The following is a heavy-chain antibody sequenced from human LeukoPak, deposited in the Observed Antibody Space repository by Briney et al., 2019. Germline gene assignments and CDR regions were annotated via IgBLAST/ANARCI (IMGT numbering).Heavy chain of an antibody. D-gene: IGHD6-13*01. J-gene: IGHJ6*02. Sequence: GASVTVSCKASGYTFTSFHMHWVRQAPGQGLEWMGVINADGDKTTYAEKFRGRLTLTTDTSTTSVFMELSSLGSEDTAVYFCARPSRSSWFYYYGMDVWGPGTTVIVSS. CDR1: GYTFTSFH. CDR3: ARPSRSSWFYYYGMDV. CDR2: INADGDKT. V-gene: IGHV1-46*01.